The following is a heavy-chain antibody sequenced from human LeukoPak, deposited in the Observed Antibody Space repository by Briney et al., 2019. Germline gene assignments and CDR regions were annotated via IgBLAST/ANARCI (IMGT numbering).Heavy chain of an antibody. D-gene: IGHD2-21*02. V-gene: IGHV1-69*06. CDR2: IIPIFGTA. Sequence: ASVKVSCKASGGTLSSYAISWVRQAPGQGLEWMGGIIPIFGTANYAQKFQGRVTITADKSTSTAYVELSSLRSEDTAVYYCASFCGGDCYLSDYWGQGTLVTVSS. CDR1: GGTLSSYA. CDR3: ASFCGGDCYLSDY. J-gene: IGHJ4*02.